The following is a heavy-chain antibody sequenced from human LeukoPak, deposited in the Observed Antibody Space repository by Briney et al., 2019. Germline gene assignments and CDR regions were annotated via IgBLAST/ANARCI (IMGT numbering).Heavy chain of an antibody. CDR3: ASLRGIGGYCSGGSCYSSAFDI. D-gene: IGHD2-15*01. Sequence: SETLSLTCTVSGGSISSYYWSWIRQPPGKGLEWIGYIYYSGSTNYNPSIKSRVTISVDTSKNQFSLKLSSVTAADTAVYYCASLRGIGGYCSGGSCYSSAFDIWGQGTMVTVSS. CDR1: GGSISSYY. J-gene: IGHJ3*02. V-gene: IGHV4-59*01. CDR2: IYYSGST.